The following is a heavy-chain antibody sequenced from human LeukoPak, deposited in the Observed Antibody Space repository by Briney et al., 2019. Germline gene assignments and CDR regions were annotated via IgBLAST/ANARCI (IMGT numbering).Heavy chain of an antibody. J-gene: IGHJ6*02. V-gene: IGHV3-53*01. CDR1: GFTFSSYA. D-gene: IGHD6-13*01. CDR3: ARDRFAPQLEYYYGMDV. Sequence: GGSLRLSCAASGFTFSSYAMSWVRQAPGKGLEWVSIIYSGGSTYYADSVKGRFTISRDNSKNTMYLQMNSLRAEDTAVYYCARDRFAPQLEYYYGMDVWGQGTTVTVSS. CDR2: IYSGGST.